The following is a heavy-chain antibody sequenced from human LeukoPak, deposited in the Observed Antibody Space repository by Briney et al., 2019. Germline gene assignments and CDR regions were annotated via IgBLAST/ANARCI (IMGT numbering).Heavy chain of an antibody. D-gene: IGHD2-8*01. J-gene: IGHJ3*02. CDR1: RFTFSSYE. Sequence: PGGSLRLSCAASRFTFSSYEMNWVRQAPGKGLEWVSYISGSGIKHYADSVKGRFTISRDNPKNSLYLQMNSLRVEETAVYYCAREDTGVAFDIWGQGTTVTV. CDR3: AREDTGVAFDI. V-gene: IGHV3-48*03. CDR2: ISGSGIK.